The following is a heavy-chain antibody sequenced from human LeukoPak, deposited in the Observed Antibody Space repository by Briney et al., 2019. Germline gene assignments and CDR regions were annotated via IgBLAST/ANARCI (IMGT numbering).Heavy chain of an antibody. Sequence: GGSLRLSCAASGFTFSSYGMHWVRQAPGKGLEWVAFIRYDGSNEYYADSVKGRFTISRDNSKNTLYLQMNSLRAEDTAVYYCARPAGYDFAFDIWGQGTMVTVSS. V-gene: IGHV3-30*02. D-gene: IGHD5-12*01. CDR1: GFTFSSYG. J-gene: IGHJ3*02. CDR3: ARPAGYDFAFDI. CDR2: IRYDGSNE.